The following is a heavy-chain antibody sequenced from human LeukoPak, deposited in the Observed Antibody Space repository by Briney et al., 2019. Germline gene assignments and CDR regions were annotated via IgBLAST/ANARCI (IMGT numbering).Heavy chain of an antibody. D-gene: IGHD4-17*01. J-gene: IGHJ4*02. V-gene: IGHV3-66*01. Sequence: GGSLRLSCAASRFTVSSNYMSWVRQAPGKGLEWVSIIYSGTTTYYADSVKGRFTISRDNSKNTLYLQTSSLRGEDTAVYYCVRVNDYGDRNLYYFGYWGQGTLVTVSS. CDR3: VRVNDYGDRNLYYFGY. CDR2: IYSGTTT. CDR1: RFTVSSNY.